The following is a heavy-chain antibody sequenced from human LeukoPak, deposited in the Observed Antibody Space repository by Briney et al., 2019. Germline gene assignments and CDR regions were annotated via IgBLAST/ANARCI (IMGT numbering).Heavy chain of an antibody. CDR3: ARDKFDM. V-gene: IGHV3-48*02. CDR1: GFTLSNAW. Sequence: PGGSLRLSCAASGFTLSNAWMNWVRQAPGKGLEWVSSIGSGSRTIYYADSVKGRFTISRDNARNSLYLQMNSLRDEDTAMYYCARDKFDMWGQGTMVTVSS. J-gene: IGHJ3*02. CDR2: IGSGSRTI.